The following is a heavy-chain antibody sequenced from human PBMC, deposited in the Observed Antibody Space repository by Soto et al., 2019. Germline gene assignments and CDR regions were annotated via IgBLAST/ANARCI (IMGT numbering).Heavy chain of an antibody. D-gene: IGHD2-2*01. Sequence: GGSLRLSCAASGFTFSSYSMNWVRQAPGKGLEWVSSISSSSSYIYYEASVKGRFTISRENAKNSLYMQMNSLRAEDKDVYYCARVSRDVVPADYHWFDAWGQANMVTVYS. CDR3: ARVSRDVVPADYHWFDA. J-gene: IGHJ5*02. CDR1: GFTFSSYS. V-gene: IGHV3-21*01. CDR2: ISSSSSYI.